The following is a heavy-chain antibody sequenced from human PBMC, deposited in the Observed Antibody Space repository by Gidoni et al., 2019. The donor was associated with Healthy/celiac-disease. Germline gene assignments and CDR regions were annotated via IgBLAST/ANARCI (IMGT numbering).Heavy chain of an antibody. Sequence: QVQLVESGGGVVQPGRSLRLSCAASGFTFSSYAMHWGRQAPGKGLEWVAVISYDGSNKDYADSVKGRFTISRDNSKNTLYLQMNSLRAEDTAVYYCARTTVTIGYFDYWGQGTLVTVSS. CDR3: ARTTVTIGYFDY. D-gene: IGHD4-4*01. CDR2: ISYDGSNK. J-gene: IGHJ4*02. V-gene: IGHV3-30-3*01. CDR1: GFTFSSYA.